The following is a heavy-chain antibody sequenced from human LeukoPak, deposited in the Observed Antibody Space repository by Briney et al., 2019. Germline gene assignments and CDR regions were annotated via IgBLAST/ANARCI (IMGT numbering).Heavy chain of an antibody. Sequence: GGSLRLSCAASGFTFSSYGMHWVRQAPGKGLEWVAVISYDGSNKYYADSVKGRFTISRDNSKNTLYLQMNSLRAEDTAVYYCARDAGDYGPRGGLLDYWGQGTLVTVSS. CDR1: GFTFSSYG. V-gene: IGHV3-30*03. CDR2: ISYDGSNK. D-gene: IGHD4-17*01. J-gene: IGHJ4*02. CDR3: ARDAGDYGPRGGLLDY.